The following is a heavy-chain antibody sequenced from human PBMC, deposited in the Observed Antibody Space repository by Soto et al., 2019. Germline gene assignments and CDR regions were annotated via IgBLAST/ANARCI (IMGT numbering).Heavy chain of an antibody. CDR2: ISAYNGNT. Sequence: ASVKVSCKASGYTFTSYGISWVRQAPGQGLEWMGWISAYNGNTNYAQKLQGRVTMTTDTSTSTACMELRSLRSDDTAVYYCARGYCTNGVCYTTFGYFDYWGQGTLVTVS. CDR1: GYTFTSYG. D-gene: IGHD2-8*01. J-gene: IGHJ4*02. V-gene: IGHV1-18*04. CDR3: ARGYCTNGVCYTTFGYFDY.